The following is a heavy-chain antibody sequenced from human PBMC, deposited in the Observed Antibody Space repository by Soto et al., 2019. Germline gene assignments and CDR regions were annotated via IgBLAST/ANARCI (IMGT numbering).Heavy chain of an antibody. CDR2: IIPIFGTA. CDR3: ASPDIVDNYYYYGMDV. J-gene: IGHJ6*02. V-gene: IGHV1-69*01. D-gene: IGHD5-12*01. CDR1: GGTFSSYA. Sequence: QVQLVHSGAEVKKPGSSVKVSCKASGGTFSSYAISWVRQAPGQGREWMGGIIPIFGTAHYAQKFQGRVTITADESTSTAYMELSSLSSEDTAVYYCASPDIVDNYYYYGMDVWGQGATVTVSS.